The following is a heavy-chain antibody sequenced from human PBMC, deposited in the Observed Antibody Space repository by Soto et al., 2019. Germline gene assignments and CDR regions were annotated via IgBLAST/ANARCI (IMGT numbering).Heavy chain of an antibody. V-gene: IGHV4-31*03. CDR2: IYHSGST. D-gene: IGHD3-16*01. J-gene: IGHJ6*02. CDR1: GGSISSGYYY. Sequence: QVQLQESGPGLVKPSQTLSLTCSVSGGSISSGYYYWNWIRQYPRKGLEWIGYIYHSGSTYYNPSLKSRVTMSVDTSKNQFSLKLRSVTAADTAVYYCARDPGVMAGGGYGMDVWGQGTTVTVSS. CDR3: ARDPGVMAGGGYGMDV.